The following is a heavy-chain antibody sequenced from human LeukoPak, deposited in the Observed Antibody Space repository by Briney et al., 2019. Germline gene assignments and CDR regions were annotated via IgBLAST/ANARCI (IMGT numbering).Heavy chain of an antibody. V-gene: IGHV3-30*02. J-gene: IGHJ4*02. CDR3: AKDPGRYSSSWFFDY. CDR2: IRYGGSNK. CDR1: GFTFSSYG. D-gene: IGHD6-13*01. Sequence: GGSLRLSCAASGFTFSSYGMHWVRQAPGKGLEWVAFIRYGGSNKYYADSVKGRFTISRDNSKNTLYLQMNSLRAEDTAVYYCAKDPGRYSSSWFFDYWGQGTLVTVSS.